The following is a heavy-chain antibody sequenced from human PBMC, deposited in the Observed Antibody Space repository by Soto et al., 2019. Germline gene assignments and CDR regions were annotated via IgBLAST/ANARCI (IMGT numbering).Heavy chain of an antibody. V-gene: IGHV4-59*08. CDR1: GGSISNYY. Sequence: PSETLSLTCTVSGGSISNYYWSWIRQPPGKGLEWIGYIYYSGSTQYNPSLKSRVTTSVDTSKNQFSLKLTSVTAADTAVYYCAGHRGSGSPYFECWGQGTLVTVSS. J-gene: IGHJ4*02. CDR2: IYYSGST. CDR3: AGHRGSGSPYFEC. D-gene: IGHD1-26*01.